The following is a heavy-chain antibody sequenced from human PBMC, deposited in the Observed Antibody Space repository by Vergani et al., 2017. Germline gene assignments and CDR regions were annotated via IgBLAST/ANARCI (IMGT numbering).Heavy chain of an antibody. Sequence: EVQLVESGGGLVKPGGSLRLSCVVSGLTFSNAWMSWVRQAPGKGLEWVGRIKSINDDGTTDYGAPVKGRFTISRDDSKNTLYLQMNSLKADDTAVYYCTTDYGDYVDAFDIWGQGTMVTVSS. V-gene: IGHV3-15*01. CDR1: GLTFSNAW. CDR3: TTDYGDYVDAFDI. CDR2: IKSINDDGTT. D-gene: IGHD4-17*01. J-gene: IGHJ3*02.